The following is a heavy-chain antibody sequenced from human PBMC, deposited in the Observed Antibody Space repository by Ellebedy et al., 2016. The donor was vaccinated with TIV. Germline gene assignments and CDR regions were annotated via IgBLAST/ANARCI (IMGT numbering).Heavy chain of an antibody. V-gene: IGHV1-2*02. Sequence: AASVKVSCKASGYTFTDYYIHWVRQAPGQGLEWMGWISPNSVDTNYARKFQDRVTMTRDTSTRTAYMELKRLRSDDTAVYFCARRRWELPFDSWGQGTLVTVSS. J-gene: IGHJ4*02. D-gene: IGHD1-26*01. CDR2: ISPNSVDT. CDR3: ARRRWELPFDS. CDR1: GYTFTDYY.